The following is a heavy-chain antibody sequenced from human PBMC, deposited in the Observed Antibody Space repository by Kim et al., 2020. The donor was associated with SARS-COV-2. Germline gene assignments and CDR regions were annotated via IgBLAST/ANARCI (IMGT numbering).Heavy chain of an antibody. CDR1: GASIDSSASY. J-gene: IGHJ4*02. CDR3: ARHTLRSLWFVAMGDFEY. D-gene: IGHD3-10*01. Sequence: SETLSLTCTVSGASIDSSASYWGWIRQPPGKGLEWLGSFYYIGTTYYNPSLKSRVTLSADTARNQYSLKMTSATVADTAIYYFARHTLRSLWFVAMGDFEYRGQGTLVAVSS. V-gene: IGHV4-39*01. CDR2: FYYIGTT.